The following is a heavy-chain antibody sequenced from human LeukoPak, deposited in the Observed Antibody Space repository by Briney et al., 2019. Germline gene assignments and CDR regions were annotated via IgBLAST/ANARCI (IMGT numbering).Heavy chain of an antibody. CDR3: ARNAAGAIFGELYPHEFDY. CDR1: GGSISSSSYY. Sequence: SETLSLTCTVSGGSISSSSYYWGWIRQPPGKGLEWIGSIYYSGGTYYNPSLKSRVTISVDTSKNQFSLKLSSVAAADTAVYYCARNAAGAIFGELYPHEFDYWGQGTLVTVSS. V-gene: IGHV4-39*07. D-gene: IGHD3-10*01. J-gene: IGHJ4*02. CDR2: IYYSGGT.